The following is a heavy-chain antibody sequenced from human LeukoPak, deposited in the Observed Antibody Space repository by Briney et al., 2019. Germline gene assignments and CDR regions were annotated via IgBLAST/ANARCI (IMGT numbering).Heavy chain of an antibody. Sequence: GESLKISCKGSGYSFTSYWIGWVRQMPGKGLEWMGIIYPGDSDTRYSPSFQGQVTISADKSISTAYLQWSSLKASDTAMYYCARAAVTNDYYYGMDVWGQGTTVTVSS. CDR2: IYPGDSDT. CDR1: GYSFTSYW. J-gene: IGHJ6*02. CDR3: ARAAVTNDYYYGMDV. D-gene: IGHD6-25*01. V-gene: IGHV5-51*01.